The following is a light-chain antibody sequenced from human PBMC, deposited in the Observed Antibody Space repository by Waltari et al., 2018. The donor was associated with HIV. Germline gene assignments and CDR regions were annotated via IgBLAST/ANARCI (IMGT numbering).Light chain of an antibody. CDR3: AAWDDSLNGLV. J-gene: IGLJ2*01. CDR1: SSNIGRNS. Sequence: QSVLTQPPSASGTPGQRGTISCSGGSSNIGRNSVAWYQQLPGTAPKLLIYSTDQRPSGVPDRFSGSKSCISASLAISGLQSEDEAEYYCAAWDDSLNGLVFGGGTKLTVL. CDR2: STD. V-gene: IGLV1-44*01.